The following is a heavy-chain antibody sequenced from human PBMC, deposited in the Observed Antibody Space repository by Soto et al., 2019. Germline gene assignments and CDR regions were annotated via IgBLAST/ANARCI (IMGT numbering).Heavy chain of an antibody. CDR1: GFTFSSYS. D-gene: IGHD5-12*01. V-gene: IGHV3-21*01. CDR2: ISSRSSYI. J-gene: IGHJ6*03. Sequence: EVQLVESGGGLVKPGGSLRLSCAASGFTFSSYSMNWVRQAPGKGLEWVSSISSRSSYIYYADSVKGRFTISRDNAKNTLNQQMNGLRAEDTAVYYCARVGYSGYDDYYYYYMDVWGKGTTVTVSS. CDR3: ARVGYSGYDDYYYYYMDV.